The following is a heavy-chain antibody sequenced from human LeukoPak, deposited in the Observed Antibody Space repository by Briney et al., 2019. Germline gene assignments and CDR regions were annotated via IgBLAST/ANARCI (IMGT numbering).Heavy chain of an antibody. V-gene: IGHV3-21*01. Sequence: GGSLRLSCAASGFTFSSYSMNWVRQAPGKGLEWVSSISSSSSYIYYADSVKGRFTISRDNAKNSLYLQMNSLRAEDTAVYYCARAVGSTFFMDVWGKGTTVTVSS. J-gene: IGHJ6*03. CDR3: ARAVGSTFFMDV. D-gene: IGHD2-2*01. CDR1: GFTFSSYS. CDR2: ISSSSSYI.